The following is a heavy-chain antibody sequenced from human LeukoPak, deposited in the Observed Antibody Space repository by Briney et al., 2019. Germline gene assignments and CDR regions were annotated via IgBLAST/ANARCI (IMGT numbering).Heavy chain of an antibody. CDR3: ARRVDIVVVPAEIWFDP. V-gene: IGHV5-51*01. D-gene: IGHD2-2*01. J-gene: IGHJ5*02. CDR1: GYSFTSYW. CDR2: IYPGDSDT. Sequence: GESLKISCKGSGYSFTSYWIGWVRQMSGKGLEWMGIIYPGDSDTRYSPSFQGQVTISADKSISTAYLQWSSLKASDTAMYYCARRVDIVVVPAEIWFDPWGQGTLVTVSS.